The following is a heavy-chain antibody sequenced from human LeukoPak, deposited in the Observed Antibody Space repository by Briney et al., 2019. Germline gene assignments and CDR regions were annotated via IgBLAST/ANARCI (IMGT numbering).Heavy chain of an antibody. Sequence: SETLSLTCTVSGGSISSYYWSWIRQPPGKGLEWIGYIYYSGSTNYNPSLKSRVTISVDTSKNQFSLKLSSVTAADTAVYYCARRDSFNWFDPWGQGTLVTVSS. CDR1: GGSISSYY. V-gene: IGHV4-59*01. CDR3: ARRDSFNWFDP. D-gene: IGHD2-21*02. J-gene: IGHJ5*02. CDR2: IYYSGST.